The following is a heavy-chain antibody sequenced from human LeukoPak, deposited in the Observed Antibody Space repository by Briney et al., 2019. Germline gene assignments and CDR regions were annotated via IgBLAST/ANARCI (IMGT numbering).Heavy chain of an antibody. J-gene: IGHJ4*02. CDR2: ISGSGGST. CDR1: GFTFSSYA. V-gene: IGHV3-23*01. CDR3: ARSGLRYFDWLAYFDY. Sequence: GGSLRLSCAASGFTFSSYAMSWVRQAPGKGLEWVSAISGSGGSTYYADSVKGRFTISRDNSKNTLYLQMNSLRAEDTAVYYCARSGLRYFDWLAYFDYWGQGTLVTVSS. D-gene: IGHD3-9*01.